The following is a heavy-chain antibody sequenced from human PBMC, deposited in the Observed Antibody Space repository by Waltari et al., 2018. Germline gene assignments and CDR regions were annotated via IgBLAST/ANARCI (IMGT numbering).Heavy chain of an antibody. Sequence: QVQLVQSGAEVKKPGSSVKVSCKASGGTFSSYAISWVRQAPGQGLEWMGGISPICGTANYAQKFQGRVTMTEDTSTDTAYMELSSLRSEDTAVYYCAHWGSYHTRGAFDIWGQGTMVTVSS. V-gene: IGHV1-69*13. CDR2: ISPICGTA. CDR3: AHWGSYHTRGAFDI. CDR1: GGTFSSYA. J-gene: IGHJ3*02. D-gene: IGHD3-16*02.